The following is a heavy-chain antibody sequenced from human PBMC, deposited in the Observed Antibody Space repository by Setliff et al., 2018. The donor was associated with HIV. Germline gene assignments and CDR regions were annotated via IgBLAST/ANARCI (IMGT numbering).Heavy chain of an antibody. D-gene: IGHD6-13*01. CDR2: ISGSGGST. CDR1: GFTFSSYA. V-gene: IGHV3-23*01. CDR3: AKAGYSSSWYESFYGY. J-gene: IGHJ4*02. Sequence: GESLTISCAASGFTFSSYAMSWVRQAPGKGLEWVSAISGSGGSTYYADSVKGRFTISRDNSKNTLYLQMNSLRAEDTAVYYCAKAGYSSSWYESFYGYWGQGTLVTVSS.